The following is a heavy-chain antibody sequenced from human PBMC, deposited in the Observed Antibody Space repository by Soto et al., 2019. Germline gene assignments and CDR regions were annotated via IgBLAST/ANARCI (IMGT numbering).Heavy chain of an antibody. Sequence: GGSLRLSCAASGFTFSSYAMHWVRQAPGKGLEWVAVISYHGTNIYYADSVRGRFTISRDNSKNTLYLQMNSLRAEDTAVYYCASRMDYYDFWGAYFDYSGQGTLVTVSS. D-gene: IGHD3-3*01. CDR2: ISYHGTNI. CDR1: GFTFSSYA. CDR3: ASRMDYYDFWGAYFDY. V-gene: IGHV3-30-3*01. J-gene: IGHJ4*02.